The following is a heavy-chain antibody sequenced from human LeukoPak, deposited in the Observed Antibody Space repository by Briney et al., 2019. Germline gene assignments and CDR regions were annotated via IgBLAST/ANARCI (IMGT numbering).Heavy chain of an antibody. CDR2: IYHSGST. V-gene: IGHV4-4*02. CDR1: GGSISRSNW. D-gene: IGHD6-25*01. CDR3: ARDLGGPRAGFDI. Sequence: PSGTLSLTCAVSGGSISRSNWWSWVRQPPGKGLEWTGEIYHSGSTNYNPSLKSRVTISVDKSNNQFSLKLSSVTAADTAVYYCARDLGGPRAGFDIWGQGTMVTVSS. J-gene: IGHJ3*02.